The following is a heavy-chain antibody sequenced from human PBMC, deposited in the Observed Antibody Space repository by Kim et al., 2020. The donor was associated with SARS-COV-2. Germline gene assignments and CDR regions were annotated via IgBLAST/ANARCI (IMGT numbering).Heavy chain of an antibody. Sequence: GGSLRLSCAASGFTFSSYGMHWVRQAPGKGLEWVAVISYDGSNKYYADSVKGRFTISRDNSKNTLYLQMNSLRAEDTAVYYCAKALPLDMVRGDAFDIWGQGTMVTVSS. V-gene: IGHV3-30*18. CDR1: GFTFSSYG. D-gene: IGHD3-10*01. CDR3: AKALPLDMVRGDAFDI. J-gene: IGHJ3*02. CDR2: ISYDGSNK.